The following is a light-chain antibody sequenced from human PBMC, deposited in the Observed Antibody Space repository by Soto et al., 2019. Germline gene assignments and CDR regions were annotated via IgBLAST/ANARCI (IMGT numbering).Light chain of an antibody. CDR2: DAS. CDR3: QQYNSFSLT. CDR1: QSISSW. Sequence: DIQMTQSPSTLSASVGDRVTITCRASQSISSWLAWYQQKPGKAPKLLIYDASSLESGVPSRFSGSGSGTEFIFTSSSLQPDDFASYYCQQYNSFSLTFGGGTKVEIK. J-gene: IGKJ4*01. V-gene: IGKV1-5*01.